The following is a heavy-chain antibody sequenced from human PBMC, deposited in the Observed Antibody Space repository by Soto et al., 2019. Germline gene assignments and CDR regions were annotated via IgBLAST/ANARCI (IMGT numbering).Heavy chain of an antibody. J-gene: IGHJ6*02. Sequence: QVQLVQSGAEVKKPGSSVKVSCKASGGTFSSYAISWVRQAPGQGLEWMGGIIPIFGTANYAQKFQGRVTITADESTSTAYLELSSLRSEDTAVYYCAREGGSGNYRYYAMDVWGQGTTVTVSS. CDR3: AREGGSGNYRYYAMDV. CDR1: GGTFSSYA. CDR2: IIPIFGTA. D-gene: IGHD3-10*01. V-gene: IGHV1-69*01.